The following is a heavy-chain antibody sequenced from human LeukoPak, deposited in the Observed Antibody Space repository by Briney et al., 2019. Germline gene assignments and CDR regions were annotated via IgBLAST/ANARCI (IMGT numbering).Heavy chain of an antibody. CDR1: GFTFSSYT. Sequence: TGGSLRLSCAASGFTFSSYTMNWVRQAPGKGLEWASAISGSGGSTYYADSVKGRFTISRDNSKNTLYLQMNSLRAEDTAVYYCAKARVTMMGHDAFDIWGQGTMVTVSS. V-gene: IGHV3-23*01. CDR2: ISGSGGST. J-gene: IGHJ3*02. CDR3: AKARVTMMGHDAFDI. D-gene: IGHD3-22*01.